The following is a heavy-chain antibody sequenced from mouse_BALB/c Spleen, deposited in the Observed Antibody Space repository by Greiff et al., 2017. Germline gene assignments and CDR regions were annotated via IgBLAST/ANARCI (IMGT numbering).Heavy chain of an antibody. Sequence: DVKLQESGPGLVKPSQSLSLTCTVTGYSITSYYAWNWIRQFPGNKLEWMGYISYSGSTSYNPSLKSRISITRDTSKNQFFLQLNSVTTEDTATYYCARSGYDYFDYWGQGTTLTVSS. CDR1: GYSITSYYA. CDR3: ARSGYDYFDY. D-gene: IGHD2-2*01. V-gene: IGHV3-2*02. CDR2: ISYSGST. J-gene: IGHJ2*01.